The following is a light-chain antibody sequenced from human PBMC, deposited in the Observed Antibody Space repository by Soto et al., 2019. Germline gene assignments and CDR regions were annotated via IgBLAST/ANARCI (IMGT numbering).Light chain of an antibody. J-gene: IGKJ3*01. Sequence: VLVQSPVPLSLSPGERATLSCRASQSVSSSDLAWYQQKPGRAPRLLIYDASNRATGIPARFSGSGSGTDFTLTISSLEPEDFAIYYCQQRSNWLFGPGTKVDI. V-gene: IGKV3D-20*02. CDR1: QSVSSSD. CDR3: QQRSNWL. CDR2: DAS.